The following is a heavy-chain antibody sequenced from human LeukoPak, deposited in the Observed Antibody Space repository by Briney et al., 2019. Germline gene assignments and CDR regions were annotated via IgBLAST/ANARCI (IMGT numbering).Heavy chain of an antibody. CDR3: ARDSVTMVRGVIWDAFDI. CDR1: GYTFTGYY. V-gene: IGHV1-2*02. D-gene: IGHD3-10*01. CDR2: INPHSGGT. J-gene: IGHJ3*02. Sequence: ASVKVSCRASGYTFTGYYIHWVRQAPGQGLEWMGWINPHSGGTNYAQKFQGRVTMTRDTSISTAYMELSRLRSDDTAVYYCARDSVTMVRGVIWDAFDIWGQGTMVTVSS.